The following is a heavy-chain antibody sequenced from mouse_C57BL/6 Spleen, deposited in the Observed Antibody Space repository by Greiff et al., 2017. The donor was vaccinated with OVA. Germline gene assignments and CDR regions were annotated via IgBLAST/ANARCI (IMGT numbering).Heavy chain of an antibody. CDR2: IDPSDSYT. CDR1: GYTFTSYW. D-gene: IGHD2-4*01. J-gene: IGHJ2*01. CDR3: AGRYYDYADFDD. V-gene: IGHV1-69*01. Sequence: VQLQQPGAELVMPGASVKLSCTASGYTFTSYWMHWVKQRPGQGLEWIGEIDPSDSYTNYNHKFKGQSTFTVDKSSSTAYLQLSSLTSEDSAVYYCAGRYYDYADFDDWGKGTTLTASS.